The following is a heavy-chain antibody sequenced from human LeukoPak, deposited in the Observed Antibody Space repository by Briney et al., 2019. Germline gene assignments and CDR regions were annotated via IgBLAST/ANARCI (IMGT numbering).Heavy chain of an antibody. CDR1: GFTISSYE. D-gene: IGHD3-16*01. Sequence: PGGSLRLSCAASGFTISSYEMNWVRQAPGKGLEWVSYIGSGGTIIHYADSVKGRFTISRDNAKNSLYLQMNSLRVDDTAVYYCARAGGGFWFGPWGQGTLVTVSS. V-gene: IGHV3-48*03. J-gene: IGHJ5*02. CDR3: ARAGGGFWFGP. CDR2: IGSGGTII.